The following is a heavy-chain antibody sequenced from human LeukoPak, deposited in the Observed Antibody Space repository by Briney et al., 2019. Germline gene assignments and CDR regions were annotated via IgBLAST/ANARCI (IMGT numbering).Heavy chain of an antibody. Sequence: GGSLRLSCAASGFTFSRYWMTWFRQAPGKGLEWVANIKEDGGEKYYVASVRGRFTISRDNAKSSLCLQMNSLRAEDTAVYYCAYDILTGRAGYWGQGTLVTVSS. J-gene: IGHJ4*02. CDR1: GFTFSRYW. V-gene: IGHV3-7*01. CDR3: AYDILTGRAGY. D-gene: IGHD3-9*01. CDR2: IKEDGGEK.